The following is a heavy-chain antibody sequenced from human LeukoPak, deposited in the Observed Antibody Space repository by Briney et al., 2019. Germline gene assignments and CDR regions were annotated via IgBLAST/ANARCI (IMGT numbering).Heavy chain of an antibody. D-gene: IGHD3-3*02. CDR3: AKDENHFWSGYYSNYFDP. V-gene: IGHV3-23*01. CDR2: ISGSGDST. Sequence: PGGSLRLSCAVSGITFSSYAMTWVRQAPGKGLEWVSGISGSGDSTNYADSVKGRFTISRDNPKSTLYLQMNSLRAEDTAVYYCAKDENHFWSGYYSNYFDPWGQGILVTVSS. CDR1: GITFSSYA. J-gene: IGHJ5*02.